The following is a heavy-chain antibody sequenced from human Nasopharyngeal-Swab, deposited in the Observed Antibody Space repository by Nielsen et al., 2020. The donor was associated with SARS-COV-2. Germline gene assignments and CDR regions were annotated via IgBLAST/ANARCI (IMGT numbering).Heavy chain of an antibody. Sequence: SLKISCAASGLTFDDYAMHWVRQAPGKGLEWVAGISWNSGSIGYADSVKGRFTISRDNAKNSLYLKMSSLRAEDTALYYCAREVLYYDILTGYASVGAFDIWGQGTMVTVSS. CDR1: GLTFDDYA. V-gene: IGHV3-9*01. CDR3: AREVLYYDILTGYASVGAFDI. J-gene: IGHJ3*02. D-gene: IGHD3-9*01. CDR2: ISWNSGSI.